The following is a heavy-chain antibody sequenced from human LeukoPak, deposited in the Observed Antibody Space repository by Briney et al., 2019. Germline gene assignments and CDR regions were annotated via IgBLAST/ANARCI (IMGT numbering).Heavy chain of an antibody. CDR1: GGSISSSTYY. J-gene: IGHJ4*02. V-gene: IGHV4-39*01. Sequence: SETLSLTCTVSGGSISSSTYYWGWIRQPPGRGLEWIGSRYYSGDTYYNPSLGSRVTISVDTSNNQFSLKLTSVTAADTAVYYCARHRLSTTSGEGHTFFDFWVQGTQVTVSS. D-gene: IGHD3-10*01. CDR2: RYYSGDT. CDR3: ARHRLSTTSGEGHTFFDF.